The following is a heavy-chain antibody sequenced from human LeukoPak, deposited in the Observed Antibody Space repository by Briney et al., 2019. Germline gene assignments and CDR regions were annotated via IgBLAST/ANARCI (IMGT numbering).Heavy chain of an antibody. D-gene: IGHD3-22*01. CDR1: GFTFSSYE. Sequence: QPGGSLRLSCAASGFTFSSYEMNWVRQAPGKRLEWVSYISSSGSTIYYADSVKGRFTISRDNAKNSLYLQMNSLRAEDTAVYYCARTYYYDSSGSDAFDIWGQGTMVTVSS. CDR3: ARTYYYDSSGSDAFDI. CDR2: ISSSGSTI. V-gene: IGHV3-48*03. J-gene: IGHJ3*02.